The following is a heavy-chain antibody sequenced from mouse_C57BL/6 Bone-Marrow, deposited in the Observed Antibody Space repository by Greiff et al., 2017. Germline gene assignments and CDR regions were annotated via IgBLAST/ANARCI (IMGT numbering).Heavy chain of an antibody. Sequence: QVQLKESGAELVRPGASVKLSCKASGYTFTDYYINWVKQRPGQGLEWIARIYPGSGNTYYNEKFKGKATLTAEKSSSTAYMRLSSLTSEDSAVYFCTRADEYYYGFAYWGQGTLVTVSA. CDR3: TRADEYYYGFAY. V-gene: IGHV1-76*01. CDR2: IYPGSGNT. D-gene: IGHD1-1*01. J-gene: IGHJ3*01. CDR1: GYTFTDYY.